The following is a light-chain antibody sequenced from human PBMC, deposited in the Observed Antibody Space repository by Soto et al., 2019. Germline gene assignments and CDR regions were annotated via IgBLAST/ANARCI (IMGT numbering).Light chain of an antibody. CDR2: GNT. J-gene: IGLJ1*01. CDR1: TSNIGGST. V-gene: IGLV1-44*01. CDR3: ATWNDGVFV. Sequence: QSVLTQPPSASGTPGQRVTISCSGSTSNIGGSTVSWYQQFPGAAPKLLIYGNTQRPLGVPVRFSASKSDTSASLAISGLQPEDEADYYCATWNDGVFVFGIGTKVTVL.